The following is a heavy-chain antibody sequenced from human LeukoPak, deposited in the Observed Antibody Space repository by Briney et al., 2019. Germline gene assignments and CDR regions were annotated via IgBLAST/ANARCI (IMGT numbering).Heavy chain of an antibody. Sequence: ASVSVSSTPSGYSFSDVYFNWVRPAPGQGLEWMGWINPHSGATNYAQRFQGRVSMDASIDTAYMELSRLTSDDTAVYYCATASSVTHTRDPWGQGTLVTVSS. CDR2: INPHSGAT. D-gene: IGHD5/OR15-5a*01. V-gene: IGHV1-2*02. CDR3: ATASSVTHTRDP. J-gene: IGHJ5*02. CDR1: GYSFSDVY.